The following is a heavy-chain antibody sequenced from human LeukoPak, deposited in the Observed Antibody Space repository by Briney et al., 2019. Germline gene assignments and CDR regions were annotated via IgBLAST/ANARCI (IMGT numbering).Heavy chain of an antibody. J-gene: IGHJ5*02. D-gene: IGHD1-1*01. CDR1: GFTLSSSW. CDR3: ARPLGNGWFDL. V-gene: IGHV3-7*01. Sequence: GGSLRLSCAASGFTLSSSWMMSWVRQAPGKGLEWVANIKQDGSEKFYVGSVEGRFTISRDNAKNSLHLQMNSLRDEDTAMYYRARPLGNGWFDLWGQGTLVTVSS. CDR2: IKQDGSEK.